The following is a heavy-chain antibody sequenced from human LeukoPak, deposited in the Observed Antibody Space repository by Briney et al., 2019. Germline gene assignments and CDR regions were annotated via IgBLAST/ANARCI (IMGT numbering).Heavy chain of an antibody. Sequence: SGTLSLTCAVSGDSISSNNWWSWVRQPPGKGLEWIGEISHSGGTNYKSSLRGRVTISVDRSKNEFSLKLNSVTAADTAVYYCARATVTAEFHFDYWGRGTLVTVSS. CDR2: ISHSGGT. J-gene: IGHJ4*02. CDR3: ARATVTAEFHFDY. D-gene: IGHD4-11*01. V-gene: IGHV4-4*02. CDR1: GDSISSNNW.